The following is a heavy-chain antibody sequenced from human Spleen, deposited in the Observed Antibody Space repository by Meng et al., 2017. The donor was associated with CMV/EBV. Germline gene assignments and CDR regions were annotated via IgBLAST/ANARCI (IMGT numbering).Heavy chain of an antibody. J-gene: IGHJ4*02. CDR3: AKGQFFYESGGYLILDS. D-gene: IGHD3-22*01. CDR1: CTLRRYA. Sequence: CTLRRYAMTGVRQGPGKALEKVSSIRGSGDSTYYEDYMKGRLTISRDNSKNTLYLRMDSLRAEDTAVYYCAKGQFFYESGGYLILDSWGQGALVTVSS. CDR2: IRGSGDST. V-gene: IGHV3-23*01.